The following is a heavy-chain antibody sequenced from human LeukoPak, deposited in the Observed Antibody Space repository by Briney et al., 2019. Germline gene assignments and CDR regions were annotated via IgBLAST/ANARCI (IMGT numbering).Heavy chain of an antibody. Sequence: PSGTLSLTCAVSGGSISSSNWWSWVRQPPGKGLEWIGEIYHSGSTNYNPSLKSRVTISEDTSKNQFSLNLRSVTAADTAVYYCARVSAGYSSGWYPDYWGQGTLVTVSS. CDR2: IYHSGST. CDR3: ARVSAGYSSGWYPDY. D-gene: IGHD6-19*01. V-gene: IGHV4-4*02. J-gene: IGHJ4*02. CDR1: GGSISSSNW.